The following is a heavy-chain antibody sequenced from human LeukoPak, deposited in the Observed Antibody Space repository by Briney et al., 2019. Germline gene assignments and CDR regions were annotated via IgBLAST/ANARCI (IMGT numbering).Heavy chain of an antibody. CDR2: ISDGGRSA. Sequence: GGSLRLSCAASGFTFSNYAMSWVRQAPRKGLEWVSAISDGGRSAYYADSVKGRFTISRDNSKNTLYLQMNSLRAEDTAVYYCAKARGGDYYDSSGYYYVRSPFDYWGQGTLVTVSS. D-gene: IGHD3-22*01. CDR1: GFTFSNYA. CDR3: AKARGGDYYDSSGYYYVRSPFDY. V-gene: IGHV3-23*01. J-gene: IGHJ4*02.